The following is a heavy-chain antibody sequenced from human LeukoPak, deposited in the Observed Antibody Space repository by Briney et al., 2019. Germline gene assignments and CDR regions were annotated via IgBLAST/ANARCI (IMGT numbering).Heavy chain of an antibody. V-gene: IGHV2-5*02. J-gene: IGHJ3*02. CDR1: GFSLNTSGVG. Sequence: SGPTLVNPTQSLTLTCTFSGFSLNTSGVGVGRIRQPPGKALEWLTLIFWDDDKRYSPSLKSRLTITKDTSKSQVVLTMTNMDPVDTATYYCARRPNAFDIWGQGTMVTVSS. CDR2: IFWDDDK. CDR3: ARRPNAFDI.